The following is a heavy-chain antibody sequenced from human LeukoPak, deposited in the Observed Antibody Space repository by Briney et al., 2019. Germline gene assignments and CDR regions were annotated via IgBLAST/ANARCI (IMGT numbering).Heavy chain of an antibody. CDR3: ARDRGGRTGLDD. CDR2: IKEDGSEK. J-gene: IGHJ4*02. V-gene: IGHV3-7*04. Sequence: PGGSLRLACAASGITFSRSWMSWVRQAPGKGLEWVAFIKEDGSEKYYVDSVKGRFTISRDNAEISLYLQMNSLRAEDTAVYYCARDRGGRTGLDDWGQGTLVTVSS. CDR1: GITFSRSW. D-gene: IGHD1-14*01.